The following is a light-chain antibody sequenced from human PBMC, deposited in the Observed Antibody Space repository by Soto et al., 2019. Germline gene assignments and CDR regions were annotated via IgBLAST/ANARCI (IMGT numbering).Light chain of an antibody. J-gene: IGKJ1*01. CDR1: QSITSW. Sequence: DIQMTQSHSTLSASVGDRVNSPCRASQSITSWLAWYQQKPGKAPKLLIYKASSLESGVPSRFSGSGSGTEFTLTISSLQPDDFATYYCQHYNSYPWTFGQGTKVDIK. V-gene: IGKV1-5*03. CDR3: QHYNSYPWT. CDR2: KAS.